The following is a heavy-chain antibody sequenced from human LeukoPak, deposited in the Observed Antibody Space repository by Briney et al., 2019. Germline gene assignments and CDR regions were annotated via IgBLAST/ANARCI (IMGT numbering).Heavy chain of an antibody. J-gene: IGHJ5*02. V-gene: IGHV3-30*03. CDR2: ISYDGSTK. D-gene: IGHD6-13*01. Sequence: PGGSLRLSCAASGFAFSSYGMHWVRQAPGKGLEGVAVISYDGSTKYYADSVKGRFTISRDNSKNTLYLQMNSLRAEDTAVYYCGGGIAAAQRHWFDPWGQGTLVTVSS. CDR3: GGGIAAAQRHWFDP. CDR1: GFAFSSYG.